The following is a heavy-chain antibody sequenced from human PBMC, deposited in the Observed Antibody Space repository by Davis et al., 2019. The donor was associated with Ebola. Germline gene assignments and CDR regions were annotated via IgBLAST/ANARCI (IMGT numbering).Heavy chain of an antibody. J-gene: IGHJ4*02. CDR2: ISYDGSNK. V-gene: IGHV3-30*04. CDR3: ARVESSFYAGDY. CDR1: GFTFSSYA. Sequence: GESLKISCAASGFTFSSYAMHWVRQAPGKGLEWVAVISYDGSNKYYADSVKGRFTISRDNSKNTLYLQMNSLRAEDTAVYYCARVESSFYAGDYWGQGTLVTVSS. D-gene: IGHD6-13*01.